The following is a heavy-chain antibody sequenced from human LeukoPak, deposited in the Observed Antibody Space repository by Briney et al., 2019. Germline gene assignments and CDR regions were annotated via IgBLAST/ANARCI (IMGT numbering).Heavy chain of an antibody. Sequence: PSETLCLTCTVSGGSISSYYWSWIRQPPGKGLEWIAYISDIGSINYNPSLKSRVTISLYTSKKQSSLKLSSVTAADTAVYYCAGHHPRNTVDFWGQGTLVTVSS. CDR3: AGHHPRNTVDF. CDR2: ISDIGSI. V-gene: IGHV4-59*08. D-gene: IGHD2/OR15-2a*01. CDR1: GGSISSYY. J-gene: IGHJ4*02.